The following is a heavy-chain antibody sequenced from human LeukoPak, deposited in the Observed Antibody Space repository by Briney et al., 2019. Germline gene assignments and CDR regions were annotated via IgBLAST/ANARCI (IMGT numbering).Heavy chain of an antibody. CDR2: IYHSGST. CDR1: GGSISSGGYY. Sequence: SSQTLSLTCTVSGGSISSGGYYWSWIRQPPGKGLEWIGYIYHSGSTYYNPSLKSRVTISVDRSKNQFSLKLSSVTAADTAVYYCARQHGYSSSWYDYWGQGALVTVSS. J-gene: IGHJ4*02. CDR3: ARQHGYSSSWYDY. D-gene: IGHD6-13*01. V-gene: IGHV4-30-2*01.